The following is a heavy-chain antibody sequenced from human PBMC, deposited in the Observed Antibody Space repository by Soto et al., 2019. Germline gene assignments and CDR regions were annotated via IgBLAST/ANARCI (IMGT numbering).Heavy chain of an antibody. D-gene: IGHD2-8*01. CDR1: GFTFSSYG. CDR2: ISYDGSNK. J-gene: IGHJ4*02. V-gene: IGHV3-30*18. Sequence: PGGSLRLSCAASGFTFSSYGMHWVRQAPGKGLEWVAVISYDGSNKYYADSVKGRFTISRDNSKNTLYLQMISLRAEDTAVYYCANVLRLDYWGQGTLVTVSS. CDR3: ANVLRLDY.